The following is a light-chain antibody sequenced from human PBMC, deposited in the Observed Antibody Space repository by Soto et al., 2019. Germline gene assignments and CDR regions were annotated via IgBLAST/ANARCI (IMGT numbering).Light chain of an antibody. Sequence: QSALTQPPSASGSPGQSLTISCTGTSTDVGNYNYVSWYQQHPGKAPKLMISDVNRRPSGVPDRFSGSKSGNTASLTVSGLQAEDEADYYCSSYAGSNNWVFGGGTKLPVL. CDR2: DVN. J-gene: IGLJ3*02. V-gene: IGLV2-8*01. CDR1: STDVGNYNY. CDR3: SSYAGSNNWV.